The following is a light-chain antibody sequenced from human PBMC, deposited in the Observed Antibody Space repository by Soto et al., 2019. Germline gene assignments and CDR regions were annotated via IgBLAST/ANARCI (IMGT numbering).Light chain of an antibody. CDR2: GAS. CDR3: QQYNNWPTT. V-gene: IGKV3-15*01. Sequence: EIVMMQSPATLSVSPGESVTLSCRASQLFSSNLAWYQQKPGQAPRLLIYGASTRATGIPARFSGSGSGTEFTLTISSLQSEDFAVYYCQQYNNWPTTFGQGTKVDIK. J-gene: IGKJ1*01. CDR1: QLFSSN.